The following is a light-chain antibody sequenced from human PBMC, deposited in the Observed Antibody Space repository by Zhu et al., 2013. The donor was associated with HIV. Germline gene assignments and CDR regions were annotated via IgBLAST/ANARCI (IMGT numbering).Light chain of an antibody. CDR2: DAS. Sequence: DIQMTQSPSSLSASVGDRVTITCQASQDISNYLNWYQQKPGKAPKLLIYDASNLETGVPSRFSGSGSGTDFTFTISSLQPEDIATYYCQQFHRYPWTFGQGTKVEI. V-gene: IGKV1-33*01. CDR3: QQFHRYPWT. CDR1: QDISNY. J-gene: IGKJ1*01.